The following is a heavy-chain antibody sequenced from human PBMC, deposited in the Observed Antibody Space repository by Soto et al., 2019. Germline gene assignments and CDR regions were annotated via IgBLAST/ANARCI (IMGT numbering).Heavy chain of an antibody. D-gene: IGHD4-17*01. V-gene: IGHV1-3*01. CDR1: GYTFTSYA. CDR2: INAGNGNT. CDR3: ARSRKTVTTLSAFDI. Sequence: ASMKVSCKASGYTFTSYAMHWVRQAPGQRLEWMGWINAGNGNTKYSQKFQGRVTITRDTSASTAYMELSSLRSEDTAVYYCARSRKTVTTLSAFDIWGQGTMVTVSS. J-gene: IGHJ3*02.